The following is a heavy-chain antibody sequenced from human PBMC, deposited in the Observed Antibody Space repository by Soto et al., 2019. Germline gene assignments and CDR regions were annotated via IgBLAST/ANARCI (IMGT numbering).Heavy chain of an antibody. Sequence: EVQLVESGGALVQPGGSLRLSCAASGFTFSNYWMHWVRQAPGKGLVWISRMNSDGRNTVYADAVKGRFTISRDNAKNTLYLQMNRMSVEDTAVYYCATSQGCVSNGPTTYWGQGTLVTVSS. CDR3: ATSQGCVSNGPTTY. D-gene: IGHD1-26*01. CDR1: GFTFSNYW. V-gene: IGHV3-74*01. J-gene: IGHJ4*02. CDR2: MNSDGRNT.